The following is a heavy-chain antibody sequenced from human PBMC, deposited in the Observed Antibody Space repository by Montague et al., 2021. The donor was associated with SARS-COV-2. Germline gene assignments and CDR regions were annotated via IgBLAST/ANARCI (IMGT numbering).Heavy chain of an antibody. D-gene: IGHD2-15*01. J-gene: IGHJ4*02. V-gene: IGHV4-39*07. CDR3: AKGGVAVQGKAWSLVSYLHS. Sequence: SETLSLTCTFPGDSFISDRDDLAWVRQPPGKGLDWIGSLYYQGGSXYTXXXKXRVAMSLDRSKNHFYLNLSAVTAADTALYYCAKGGVAVQGKAWSLVSYLHSGGRGTVVTVSP. CDR2: LYYQGGS. CDR1: GDSFISDRDD.